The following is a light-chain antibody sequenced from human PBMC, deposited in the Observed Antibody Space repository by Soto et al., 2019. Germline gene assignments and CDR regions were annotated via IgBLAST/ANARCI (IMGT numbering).Light chain of an antibody. V-gene: IGKV4-1*01. CDR2: SAS. CDR3: QQYYDALRN. J-gene: IGKJ2*01. CDR1: RSVLYTSNNKIY. Sequence: VMTHSRESLAVSLGERATINCKSSRSVLYTSNNKIYLAWYQQKPRQPPELLIYSASIRQSGFPNRFSVSGSGTDFTLIIGSLQAQDEAGYYCQQYYDALRNVGQGT.